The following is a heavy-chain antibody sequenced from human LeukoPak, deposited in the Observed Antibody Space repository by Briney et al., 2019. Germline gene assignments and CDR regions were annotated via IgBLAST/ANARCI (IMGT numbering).Heavy chain of an antibody. CDR2: IYHSGST. J-gene: IGHJ3*02. V-gene: IGHV4-38-2*02. CDR1: GYSISSGYY. Sequence: PSETLSLTCTVSGYSISSGYYWGWIRQPPGKGLEWIGSIYHSGSTYYNPSLKSRVTISVDTSKNQFSLKLSSVTAADTAVYYCARDLRPRRAGYAFDIWGQGTMVTVSS. CDR3: ARDLRPRRAGYAFDI. D-gene: IGHD3-9*01.